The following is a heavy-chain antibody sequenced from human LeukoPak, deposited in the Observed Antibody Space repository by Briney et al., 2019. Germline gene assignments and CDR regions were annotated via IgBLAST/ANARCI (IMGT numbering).Heavy chain of an antibody. J-gene: IGHJ6*04. CDR3: ARARIYCSGGRCFEYCYYGMDV. CDR1: GVTFSSTS. CDR2: ISSRSIYI. D-gene: IGHD2-15*01. V-gene: IGHV3-21*01. Sequence: GGALTLSCAASGVTFSSTSMNWVLHTPGKGREWVSPISSRSIYIYYAHSVKGRVTTSRDKAKNSLYLKMNRLRDEDTAVSYWARARIYCSGGRCFEYCYYGMDVWGKGTTVTVSS.